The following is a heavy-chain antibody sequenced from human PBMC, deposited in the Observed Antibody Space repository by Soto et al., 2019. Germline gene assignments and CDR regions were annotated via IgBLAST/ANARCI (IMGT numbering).Heavy chain of an antibody. Sequence: GASGNVCCKSSGYSFTSYCISWVRLAPGQGLEWMGWISPYNGHTQFVQRFQGRVTMTTDTSTKTAYMELRNLRSDDTAHYYCARDLTIVPATHPRLENYGMDVWGQGTTVTVSS. CDR3: ARDLTIVPATHPRLENYGMDV. CDR1: GYSFTSYC. CDR2: ISPYNGHT. V-gene: IGHV1-18*01. J-gene: IGHJ6*02. D-gene: IGHD2-2*01.